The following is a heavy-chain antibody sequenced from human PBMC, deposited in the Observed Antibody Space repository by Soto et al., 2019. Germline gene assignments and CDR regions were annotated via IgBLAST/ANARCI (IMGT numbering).Heavy chain of an antibody. V-gene: IGHV5-10-1*01. CDR3: AGRTVTKMGAYYYYYYGMDG. CDR1: GYSFTSYW. CDR2: IDPSDSYT. Sequence: GESLKISCQGSGYSFTSYWISWVRQMPGKGLEWMCRIDPSDSYTNYSPSFQGHVTISADKSISTAYLQWSSLKASDTAMYYCAGRTVTKMGAYYYYYYGMDGWGQGTTVTVS. D-gene: IGHD4-4*01. J-gene: IGHJ6*02.